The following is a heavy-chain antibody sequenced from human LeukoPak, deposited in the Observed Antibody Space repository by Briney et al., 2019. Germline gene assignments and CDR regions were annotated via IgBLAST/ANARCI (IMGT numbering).Heavy chain of an antibody. D-gene: IGHD5-12*01. CDR3: ASSENIVATISALGY. V-gene: IGHV3-23*01. CDR1: GFTFSSYA. Sequence: PGGSLRLSCAASGFTFSSYAMNWVRQATGKGLEWVSSGHSDGTAYYADSVKGRFTIPRENSKNTVYLQMNSLRAENTAVYYCASSENIVATISALGYWGQGTLVSVSS. CDR2: GHSDGTA. J-gene: IGHJ4*02.